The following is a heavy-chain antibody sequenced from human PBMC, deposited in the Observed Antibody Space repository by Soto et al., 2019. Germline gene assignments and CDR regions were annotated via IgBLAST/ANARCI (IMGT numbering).Heavy chain of an antibody. D-gene: IGHD6-13*01. CDR2: INHSGST. Sequence: QVQLQQWGAGLLKPSETLSLTCAVYGGSLSGYYWSWIRQPPGKGLEWIGEINHSGSTNYNPSLKSRVTISVDTSKNQFSLKLSSVTAADTAVYYCARGFGLRSSWYYYWGQGTLVTVSS. V-gene: IGHV4-34*01. CDR3: ARGFGLRSSWYYY. J-gene: IGHJ4*02. CDR1: GGSLSGYY.